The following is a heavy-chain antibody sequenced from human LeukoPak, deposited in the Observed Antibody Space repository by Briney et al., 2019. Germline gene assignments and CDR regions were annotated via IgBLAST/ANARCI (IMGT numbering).Heavy chain of an antibody. CDR1: GFNFGDSV. CDR2: ISWNSGTI. J-gene: IGHJ4*02. CDR3: ARGTTNYYFDY. Sequence: GGSLRLSCAASGFNFGDSVMHWVRQAPGKGLEWVSGISWNSGTIGYADSVKGRFTISRDNAKNSLYLQMNSLRADDTALYYCARGTTNYYFDYWGQGTLVTVSS. D-gene: IGHD4-11*01. V-gene: IGHV3-9*01.